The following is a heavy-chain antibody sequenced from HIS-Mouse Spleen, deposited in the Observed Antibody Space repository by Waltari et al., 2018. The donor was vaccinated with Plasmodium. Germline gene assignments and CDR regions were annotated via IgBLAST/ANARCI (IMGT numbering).Heavy chain of an antibody. CDR1: GGSFSGYY. CDR3: ASSGSGSYYY. V-gene: IGHV4-34*01. J-gene: IGHJ4*02. Sequence: QVQLQQWGAGLLKPSETLSLTCAVYGGSFSGYYWSWIRQPPGKGLEWIGEINHSGSTNYNQSLKSRVTISVDTSKNQFSLKLSSVTAADTAVYYCASSGSGSYYYWGQGTLVTVSS. CDR2: INHSGST. D-gene: IGHD3-10*01.